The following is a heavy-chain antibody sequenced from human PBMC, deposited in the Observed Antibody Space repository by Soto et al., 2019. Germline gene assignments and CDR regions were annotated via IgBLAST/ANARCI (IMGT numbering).Heavy chain of an antibody. V-gene: IGHV4-30-2*01. Sequence: SETLSLTCAVSGGSISSGGYSWSWIRQPPGKGLEWIGYIYHSGSTYYNPSLKSRVTISVDRSKNQFSLKLSSVTAADTAVYYCARGRFPPFFDYWGQGTLVTSPQ. CDR3: ARGRFPPFFDY. J-gene: IGHJ4*02. CDR2: IYHSGST. CDR1: GGSISSGGYS.